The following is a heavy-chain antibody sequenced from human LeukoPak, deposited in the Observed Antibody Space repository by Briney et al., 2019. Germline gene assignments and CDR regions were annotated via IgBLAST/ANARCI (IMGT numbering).Heavy chain of an antibody. CDR3: ARDDYGDYAPDY. V-gene: IGHV3-23*01. Sequence: GGSLRLSCAASGFTFSSYAMSWVRQAPGKGLEWVSAISGSGGITHYADSVKGRFTISRDNSKNTLYLQMNSLRAEDTAVYYCARDDYGDYAPDYWGQGTLVTVSS. J-gene: IGHJ4*02. CDR2: ISGSGGIT. CDR1: GFTFSSYA. D-gene: IGHD4-17*01.